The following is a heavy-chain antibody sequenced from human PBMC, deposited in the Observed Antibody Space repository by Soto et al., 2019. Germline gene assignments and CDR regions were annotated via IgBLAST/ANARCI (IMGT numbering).Heavy chain of an antibody. Sequence: QVQLVQSGAEVKKPGSSVKVSCKASGGTFSSYAISWVRQAPGQGLEWMGGIIPIFGTANYAQKFQGRVTITADESTSTAYMELSSLRSEDTAVYYCARTNYYGSGSHPAGWFDPWGQGTLVTVSS. J-gene: IGHJ5*02. CDR2: IIPIFGTA. CDR3: ARTNYYGSGSHPAGWFDP. D-gene: IGHD3-10*01. CDR1: GGTFSSYA. V-gene: IGHV1-69*01.